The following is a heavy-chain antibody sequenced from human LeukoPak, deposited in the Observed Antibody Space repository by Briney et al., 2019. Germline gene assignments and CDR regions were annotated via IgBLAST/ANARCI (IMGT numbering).Heavy chain of an antibody. V-gene: IGHV1-24*01. J-gene: IGHJ4*02. CDR2: FDPEDGET. CDR1: GYTLTELS. Sequence: ASVKVSCKVSGYTLTELSMHWVRQAPGKGLEGMGGFDPEDGETIYAQKFQGRVTMTEDTSTDTAYMELSSLRSEDTAVYYCATDRANYGSGSYSFDYWGQGTLVTVSS. D-gene: IGHD3-10*01. CDR3: ATDRANYGSGSYSFDY.